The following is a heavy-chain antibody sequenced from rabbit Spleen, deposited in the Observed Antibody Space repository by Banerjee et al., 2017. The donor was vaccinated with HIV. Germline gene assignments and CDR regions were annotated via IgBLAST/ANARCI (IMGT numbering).Heavy chain of an antibody. CDR2: IYAGSSGST. CDR1: GFDFSNYNF. V-gene: IGHV1S40*01. Sequence: QQVVESGGGLVQPGASLTLTCTASGFDFSNYNFMCWVRQAPGKGLECIACIYAGSSGSTYYASWAKGRFTISKTSSTTVTLQMTSLTAADTATYFCARGSAAMTMVITGYYFNLWGPGTLVTVS. J-gene: IGHJ4*01. D-gene: IGHD2-1*01. CDR3: ARGSAAMTMVITGYYFNL.